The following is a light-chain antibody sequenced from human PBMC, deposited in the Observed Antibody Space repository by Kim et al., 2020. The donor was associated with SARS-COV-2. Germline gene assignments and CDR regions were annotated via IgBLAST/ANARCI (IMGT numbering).Light chain of an antibody. CDR2: DAS. V-gene: IGKV3-11*02. J-gene: IGKJ5*01. CDR3: RQRSNWPPST. CDR1: QSVSSY. Sequence: EIVLTQSPATLSLSPGERATLSCRASQSVSSYLSCYQQKPRQPPRLLLYDASNRATGITARFSGSGSGRDVTTPISSREQEDFSVYYCRQRSNWPPSTFGQGTRVEIK.